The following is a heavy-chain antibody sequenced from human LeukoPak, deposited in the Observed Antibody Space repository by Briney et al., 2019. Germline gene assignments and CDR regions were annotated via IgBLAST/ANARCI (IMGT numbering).Heavy chain of an antibody. V-gene: IGHV4-34*01. CDR1: GGSFSGYY. D-gene: IGHD1-26*01. CDR3: ARGPDPGKVGAAIYYYGMDV. CDR2: INHSGST. Sequence: PSETLSLTCAVYGGSFSGYYWSWIRQPPGKGLEWIGEINHSGSTNYNPSLKSRVTISVDTSKNQFSLKLSSVTAADTAVYYCARGPDPGKVGAAIYYYGMDVWGQGTTVTVSS. J-gene: IGHJ6*02.